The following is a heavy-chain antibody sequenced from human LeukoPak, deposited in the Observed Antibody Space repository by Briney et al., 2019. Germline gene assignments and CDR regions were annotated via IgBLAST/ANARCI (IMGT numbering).Heavy chain of an antibody. CDR3: ARHVGYGNNWFDP. D-gene: IGHD5-18*01. CDR1: GGSFSGYY. V-gene: IGHV4-34*01. CDR2: INHSGST. Sequence: SETLSLTCAVYGGSFSGYYWSWIRQPPGKGLEWIGEINHSGSTNYNPSLKSRVTISVDTSKNQFSLKLRSLTAADTAVYYCARHVGYGNNWFDPWGQGTLVTVSS. J-gene: IGHJ5*02.